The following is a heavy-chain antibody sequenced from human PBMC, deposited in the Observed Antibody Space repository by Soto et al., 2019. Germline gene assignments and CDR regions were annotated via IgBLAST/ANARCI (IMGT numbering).Heavy chain of an antibody. CDR3: ARADARIVRSYPHCFDY. CDR1: GYTFTSYG. J-gene: IGHJ4*01. D-gene: IGHD3-16*02. V-gene: IGHV1-18*04. Sequence: ASVKVSCKASGYTFTSYGISWVRQAPGQGLEWMGWISAYNGNTNYAQKLQGRVTMTTDTSTSTAYMELRSLRSDDTAVYYCARADARIVRSYPHCFDYWGQGTLVTVSS. CDR2: ISAYNGNT.